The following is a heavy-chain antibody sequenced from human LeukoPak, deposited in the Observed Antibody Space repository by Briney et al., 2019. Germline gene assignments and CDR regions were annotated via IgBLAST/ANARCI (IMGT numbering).Heavy chain of an antibody. Sequence: SETLSLTCTVSGGSISSYYWSWIRQPPGKGLEWIGYIYYSGSTNYNPSLKSRVTISVDTSKNQFSLKLSSVTAADTAVYYCARVGDYGYYNYGMDVWGQGTTVTVSS. CDR2: IYYSGST. CDR1: GGSISSYY. CDR3: ARVGDYGYYNYGMDV. D-gene: IGHD4-17*01. V-gene: IGHV4-59*01. J-gene: IGHJ6*02.